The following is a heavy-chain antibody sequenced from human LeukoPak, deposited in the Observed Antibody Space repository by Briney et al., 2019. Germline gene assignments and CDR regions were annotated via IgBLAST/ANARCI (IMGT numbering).Heavy chain of an antibody. Sequence: GGSLRLSCAASGFTFSSYSMNWVRQAPGKGLEWVSSISSSSSYIYYADSLKGRFTISRDNAKKSVYLQMNSLRAEDTAVYYCVGTYDSSGYFIFDYWGQGTLVTVSS. CDR1: GFTFSSYS. J-gene: IGHJ4*02. V-gene: IGHV3-21*01. CDR2: ISSSSSYI. CDR3: VGTYDSSGYFIFDY. D-gene: IGHD3-22*01.